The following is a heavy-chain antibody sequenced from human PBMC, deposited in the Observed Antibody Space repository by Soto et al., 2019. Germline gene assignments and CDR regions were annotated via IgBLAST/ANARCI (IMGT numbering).Heavy chain of an antibody. CDR3: ARGYYGSGSYYNYYGMDV. J-gene: IGHJ6*02. CDR2: IIPIFGTA. CDR1: GGTFSSYA. D-gene: IGHD3-10*01. V-gene: IGHV1-69*13. Sequence: SVKVSCKASGGTFSSYAISWVRQAPGQGLEWMGGIIPIFGTANYAQKFQGRVTITADESTSTAYMELSSLRSEDTAVYYCARGYYGSGSYYNYYGMDVWGQGTTVTVSS.